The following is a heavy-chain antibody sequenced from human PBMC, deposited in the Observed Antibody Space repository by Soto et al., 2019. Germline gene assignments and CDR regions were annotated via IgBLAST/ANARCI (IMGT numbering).Heavy chain of an antibody. CDR2: ISGSGGST. J-gene: IGHJ4*02. D-gene: IGHD5-12*01. V-gene: IGHV3-23*01. CDR1: GFTFSSYA. CDR3: AKDPRYSGYANFDY. Sequence: HPGGSLRLSCAASGFTFSSYAMSWVRQAPGKGLEWVSAISGSGGSTYYADSVKGRFTISRDNSKNTLYLQMNSLRAEDTAVYYCAKDPRYSGYANFDYWGQGTLVTVPQ.